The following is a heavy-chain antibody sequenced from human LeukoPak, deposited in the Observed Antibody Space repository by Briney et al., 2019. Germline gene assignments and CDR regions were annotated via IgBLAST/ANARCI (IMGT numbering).Heavy chain of an antibody. CDR1: GYTFTSYD. CDR2: MNPNSGNT. Sequence: ASVKVSCKASGYTFTSYDINWVRQATGQGLEWMGWMNPNSGNTGYAQKFQGRVTMTRNTSISTAYMELSSLRSEDTAVYYCARPTLRYFDWLLKPHDAFDIWGQGTMVTVSS. V-gene: IGHV1-8*01. D-gene: IGHD3-9*01. J-gene: IGHJ3*02. CDR3: ARPTLRYFDWLLKPHDAFDI.